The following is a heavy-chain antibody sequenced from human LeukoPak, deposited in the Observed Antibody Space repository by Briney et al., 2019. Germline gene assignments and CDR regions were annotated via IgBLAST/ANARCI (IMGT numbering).Heavy chain of an antibody. J-gene: IGHJ5*02. Sequence: AETLSLTCTVTGGSITPYYWSWIRQLPGKGLEWIGHIYYSGSTNYNPSLKRRVTISVDTSNNQFSLNLSSVTAADTAIYYCARGGYYGSGNDFRFDPWGQGTLVTVSS. CDR3: ARGGYYGSGNDFRFDP. V-gene: IGHV4-59*01. CDR1: GGSITPYY. CDR2: IYYSGST. D-gene: IGHD3-10*01.